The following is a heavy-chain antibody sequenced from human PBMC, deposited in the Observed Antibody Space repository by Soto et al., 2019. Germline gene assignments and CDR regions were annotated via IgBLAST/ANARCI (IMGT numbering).Heavy chain of an antibody. J-gene: IGHJ6*02. CDR1: GGTFSSYA. CDR2: ISANNGNT. D-gene: IGHD2-8*02. Sequence: ASVKVSCKASGGTFSSYAISWVRQAPGQGLEWMGGISANNGNTNYAQKLQGRVTMTTDTSTSTAYMELRSLRSDDTAVYYCARTGVRVTQRGGMDVWGQGTTVTVSS. CDR3: ARTGVRVTQRGGMDV. V-gene: IGHV1-18*01.